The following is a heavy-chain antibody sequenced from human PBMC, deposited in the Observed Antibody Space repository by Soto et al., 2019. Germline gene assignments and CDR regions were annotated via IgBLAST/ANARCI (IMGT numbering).Heavy chain of an antibody. CDR3: AQGMLGDWYFDL. J-gene: IGHJ2*01. V-gene: IGHV4-39*01. CDR1: GVSISSSSYY. Sequence: QLQLEESGPGLVKPSETLSLICTVSGVSISSSSYYWGWIRQPPGKGLEWIGNMYSGGSTYYNPSLKSRVTISVDSSKNRFSLKLNAVTAAETSVYYCAQGMLGDWYFDLWGRGTLVTVSS. D-gene: IGHD3-10*01. CDR2: MYSGGST.